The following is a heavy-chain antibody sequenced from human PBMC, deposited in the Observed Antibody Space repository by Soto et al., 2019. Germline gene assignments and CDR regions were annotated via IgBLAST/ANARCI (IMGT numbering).Heavy chain of an antibody. D-gene: IGHD4-4*01. CDR1: GFTFGDYA. CDR2: IRSKAYGGTT. V-gene: IGHV3-49*04. CDR3: TRGDYSPPYGMDV. J-gene: IGHJ6*02. Sequence: GGSLRLSCTASGFTFGDYAMSWVRQAPGKGLEWVGFIRSKAYGGTTEYAASVKGRFTISRDDSKSIAYLQMNSLKTEDTAVYYCTRGDYSPPYGMDVWGQGTTVTVSS.